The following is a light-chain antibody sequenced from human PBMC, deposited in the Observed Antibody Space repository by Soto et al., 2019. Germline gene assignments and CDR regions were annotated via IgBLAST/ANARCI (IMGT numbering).Light chain of an antibody. CDR2: GTS. J-gene: IGKJ2*01. CDR3: QQYSSLPYT. CDR1: QNIISAY. Sequence: EIVLTQSPGTLSLSPGESATLSCRASQNIISAYLAWYQQKPGQAPRLLISGTSTRATGIPDRFSGSGSGTDFTLTISRLEPEDFAVYYCQQYSSLPYTFGRGTKLEIK. V-gene: IGKV3-20*01.